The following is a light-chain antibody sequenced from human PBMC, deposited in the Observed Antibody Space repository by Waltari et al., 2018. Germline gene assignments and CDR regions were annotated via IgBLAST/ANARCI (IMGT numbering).Light chain of an antibody. Sequence: QSALTQPPSASGSPGQSINISCSRTSSDVGGYNYVSWYQQHPGKAPKLIIYEIAKRPSGVPDRFSGSKSDNTASLTVSGLQAEDEADYYCSSYAGSNNFVFGTGTKVTVL. J-gene: IGLJ1*01. CDR1: SSDVGGYNY. CDR3: SSYAGSNNFV. CDR2: EIA. V-gene: IGLV2-8*01.